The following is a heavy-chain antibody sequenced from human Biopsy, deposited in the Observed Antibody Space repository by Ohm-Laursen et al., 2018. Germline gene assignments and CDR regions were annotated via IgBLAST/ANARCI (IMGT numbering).Heavy chain of an antibody. V-gene: IGHV3-74*01. CDR3: ARGGFFAYSTFDY. CDR2: IKRDGTTT. CDR1: GFTFSNYY. Sequence: SLRLSCAASGFTFSNYYRHWVRQAPGKGLLWVSRIKRDGTTTDYAESVKGRFTISRDNAKNTLYLQMNSLRAEDTAVYYCARGGFFAYSTFDYWGQGALVTVSS. D-gene: IGHD4-11*01. J-gene: IGHJ4*02.